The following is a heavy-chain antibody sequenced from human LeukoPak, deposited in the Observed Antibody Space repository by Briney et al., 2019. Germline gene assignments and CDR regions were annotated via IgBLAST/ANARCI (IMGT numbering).Heavy chain of an antibody. CDR1: GGSFSGYY. CDR3: ARDYGDYSFTNYYYYGMDV. V-gene: IGHV4-34*09. Sequence: PSETLSLTCAVYGGSFSGYYWSWIRQPPGKGLEWIGEINHSGSTNYNPSLKGRVTISVDTSKNQFSLKLSSVTAADTAVYYCARDYGDYSFTNYYYYGMDVWGQGTTVTVSS. J-gene: IGHJ6*02. D-gene: IGHD4-17*01. CDR2: INHSGST.